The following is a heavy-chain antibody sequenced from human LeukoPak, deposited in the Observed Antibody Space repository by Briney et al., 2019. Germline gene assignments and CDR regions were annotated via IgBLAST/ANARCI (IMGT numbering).Heavy chain of an antibody. CDR3: ARSQWIQLWFPRDAFDI. J-gene: IGHJ3*02. CDR1: GGSFSGYY. D-gene: IGHD5-18*01. Sequence: SETLSLTCAVYGGSFSGYYWSWIRQPPGKGLEWIGEINHSGSTNYNPSLKSRVTISVDTSKNQFSLKLSSVTAADTAVYYCARSQWIQLWFPRDAFDIWGQGTMVTVSS. CDR2: INHSGST. V-gene: IGHV4-34*01.